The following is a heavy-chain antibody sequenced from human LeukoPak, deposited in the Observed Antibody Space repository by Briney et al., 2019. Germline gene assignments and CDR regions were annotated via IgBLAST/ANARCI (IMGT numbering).Heavy chain of an antibody. Sequence: SETLSLACTVSGASISSYFWSWIRQPAGKGLEWIGRIYTSGSTIYNPSLKSRATMSVDTSKNQFSLKLSSVTAADTAVYYCARGRYESTRLSAYYYYYMDVWGKGTTVTASS. CDR2: IYTSGST. D-gene: IGHD1-14*01. J-gene: IGHJ6*03. CDR3: ARGRYESTRLSAYYYYYMDV. CDR1: GASISSYF. V-gene: IGHV4-4*07.